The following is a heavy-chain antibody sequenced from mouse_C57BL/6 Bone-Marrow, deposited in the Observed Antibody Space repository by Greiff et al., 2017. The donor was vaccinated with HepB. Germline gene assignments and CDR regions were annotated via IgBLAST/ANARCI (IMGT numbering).Heavy chain of an antibody. V-gene: IGHV5-15*01. CDR2: ISNLAYSI. J-gene: IGHJ4*01. CDR1: GFTFSDYG. Sequence: EVQLVESGGGLVQPGGSLKLSCAASGFTFSDYGMAWVRQAPRKGPEWVAFISNLAYSIYFADTVTGRFTISRENAKNTLYLEMSSLRSEDTAMYYCSRRPIYYDYDTYAMDCWGQGTSVTVSS. CDR3: SRRPIYYDYDTYAMDC. D-gene: IGHD2-4*01.